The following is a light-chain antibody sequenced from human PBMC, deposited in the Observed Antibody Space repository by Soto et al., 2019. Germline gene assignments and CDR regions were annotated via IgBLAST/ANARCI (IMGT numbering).Light chain of an antibody. Sequence: DVQLTQSPSTLSASVGDRVAITCQASQNIANYLNWFQRRPGKAPQLLISDASHLEPGVPSRFSGQRSGTDFTLIINSLQPEDFATYYCQQYEELPLTFGGGTRV. CDR1: QNIANY. CDR2: DAS. J-gene: IGKJ4*01. CDR3: QQYEELPLT. V-gene: IGKV1-33*01.